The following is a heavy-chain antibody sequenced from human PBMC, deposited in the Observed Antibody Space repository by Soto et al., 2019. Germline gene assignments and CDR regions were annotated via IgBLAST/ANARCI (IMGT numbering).Heavy chain of an antibody. Sequence: SETLSLTCSVSAAAFTNTSYYWGWIRQPPGKGPEWIGSMFFTGSTYYNPSLKSRVTMSADTSKSQFSLKLTSVTAADTAVYFCARLRSSYAGSYYGGGFFDHWGRGAPVTVSS. J-gene: IGHJ4*02. CDR1: AAAFTNTSYY. CDR3: ARLRSSYAGSYYGGGFFDH. V-gene: IGHV4-39*01. CDR2: MFFTGST. D-gene: IGHD4-4*01.